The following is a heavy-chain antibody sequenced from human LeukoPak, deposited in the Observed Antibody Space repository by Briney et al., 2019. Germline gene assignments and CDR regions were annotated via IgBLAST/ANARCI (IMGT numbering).Heavy chain of an antibody. CDR3: ARGLGGNSAAFDI. Sequence: GGSLRLSCAASGFTFSTYGMNWVRQAPGKGLEWVAVIWYDGSKNYYADSVKGRFTISRDNSKNTLYLQMNSLRAEDTAVYYCARGLGGNSAAFDIWGQGTMVTVSS. J-gene: IGHJ3*02. D-gene: IGHD4-23*01. V-gene: IGHV3-33*01. CDR2: IWYDGSKN. CDR1: GFTFSTYG.